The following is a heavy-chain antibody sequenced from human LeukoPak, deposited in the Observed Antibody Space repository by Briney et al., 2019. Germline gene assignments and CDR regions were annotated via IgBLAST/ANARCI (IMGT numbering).Heavy chain of an antibody. V-gene: IGHV3-11*01. J-gene: IGHJ6*02. CDR1: GFAFSDYN. CDR2: ITNGGSTI. CDR3: ARSIGLTGGGVDV. Sequence: GGSLRLSCAASGFAFSDYNMNWVRQAPGKGLEWVSYITNGGSTIHHADSVKGRFTISRDNAKKTLYLQMNSLRAEDTAVYYCARSIGLTGGGVDVWGQGTTVTVSS. D-gene: IGHD3-9*01.